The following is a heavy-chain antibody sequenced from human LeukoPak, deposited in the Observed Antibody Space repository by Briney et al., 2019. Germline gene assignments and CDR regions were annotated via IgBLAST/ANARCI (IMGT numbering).Heavy chain of an antibody. V-gene: IGHV3-21*01. J-gene: IGHJ4*02. Sequence: GGSLRLSCAASGFTFSSYSMHWVRQAPGKGLEWVSSISSSSRYINYGDSVKGRFTISRDNSGNSLYLQMNSLRAEDTAVYYCARITRVSGYDFWGQGTLVAVSS. D-gene: IGHD5-12*01. CDR1: GFTFSSYS. CDR3: ARITRVSGYDF. CDR2: ISSSSRYI.